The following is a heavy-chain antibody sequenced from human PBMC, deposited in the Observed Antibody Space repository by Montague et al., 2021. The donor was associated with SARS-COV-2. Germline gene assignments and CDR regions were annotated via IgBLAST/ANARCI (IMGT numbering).Heavy chain of an antibody. J-gene: IGHJ3*01. CDR1: RGCTVRQY. CDR3: ARGWAFDP. V-gene: IGHV4-59*08. Sequence: SETLSLTCAVSRGCTVRQYWSWIRKSPGKRPEWIGYVYYNGDTKYNPSLQSRVTISIDTSENQFSLRLNSVTAADTAVYFCARGWAFDPWGQGRLVTVSS. CDR2: VYYNGDT. D-gene: IGHD6-19*01.